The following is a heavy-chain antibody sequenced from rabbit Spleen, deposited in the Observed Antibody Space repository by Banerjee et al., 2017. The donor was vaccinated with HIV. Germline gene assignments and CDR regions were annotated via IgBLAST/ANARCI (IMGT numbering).Heavy chain of an antibody. CDR3: ARDAGTSFSTYGMDL. J-gene: IGHJ6*01. V-gene: IGHV1S40*01. CDR2: IYGGSSGST. D-gene: IGHD4-2*01. Sequence: QSLEESGGGLVKPGASLTLTCKASGFSFSSSAYMCWVRQAPGKGLECIACIYGGSSGSTYYASWAKGRFTISKTSSTTVTLQMTSLTAADTATYFCARDAGTSFSTYGMDLWGQGTLVTVS. CDR1: GFSFSSSAY.